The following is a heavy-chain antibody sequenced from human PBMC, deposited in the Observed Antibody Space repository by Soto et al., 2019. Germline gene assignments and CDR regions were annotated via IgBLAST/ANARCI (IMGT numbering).Heavy chain of an antibody. CDR1: GLTFGSAS. V-gene: IGHV1-69*13. J-gene: IGHJ5*02. CDR2: IIPVFTSA. CDR3: ATIVSGTYFLDWSDP. Sequence: SVKVSCKASGLTFGSASITWVRQAPGQRLEWLGGIIPVFTSANYAQKFRGRVTITSDEATNTAYMELSSLTSEDTAIYYCATIVSGTYFLDWSDPWGQGTLVTVSS. D-gene: IGHD3-10*01.